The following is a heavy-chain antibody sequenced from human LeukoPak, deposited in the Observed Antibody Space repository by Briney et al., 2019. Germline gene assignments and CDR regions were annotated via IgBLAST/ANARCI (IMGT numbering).Heavy chain of an antibody. CDR3: AKDGRGGYSYGSYFDS. J-gene: IGHJ4*02. D-gene: IGHD5-18*01. V-gene: IGHV3-23*01. Sequence: GGSLRLSCAASGFTFTDYAMSWVRQAPGKGLEWVSAISGSGASTYYADSVKGRFTISRDNSKNTLYLQMNSLRAEDTALYYCAKDGRGGYSYGSYFDSWGQGTLVTVSS. CDR1: GFTFTDYA. CDR2: ISGSGAST.